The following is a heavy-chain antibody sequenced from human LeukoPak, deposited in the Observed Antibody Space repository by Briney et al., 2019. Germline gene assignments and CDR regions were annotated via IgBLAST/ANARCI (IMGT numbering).Heavy chain of an antibody. CDR3: ARDGASGTIWVYYYYGMDV. CDR1: GFTFSSYA. Sequence: GRSLRLSCAASGFTFSSYAMHWVRQAPGKGLEWVAVISYDGSNKYYADSVKGRFTISRDNSKNTLYLQMNSLRAEDTAVYYCARDGASGTIWVYYYYGMDVWGQGTTVTVSS. V-gene: IGHV3-30*04. J-gene: IGHJ6*02. D-gene: IGHD2-2*01. CDR2: ISYDGSNK.